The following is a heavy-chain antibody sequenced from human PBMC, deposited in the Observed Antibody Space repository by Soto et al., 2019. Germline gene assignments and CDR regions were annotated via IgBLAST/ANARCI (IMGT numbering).Heavy chain of an antibody. D-gene: IGHD5-18*01. J-gene: IGHJ4*02. CDR2: ISTYNVDT. V-gene: IGHV1-18*01. Sequence: APVPVSCKTSVYAFSSCGIVWVRQAPGQGREWMGWISTYNVDTKYADKFQGRLTMSSDTSTTTAFMELRRLRSDDTAVYYCVRGGFAYGYLDYWGQGTLVTVSS. CDR3: VRGGFAYGYLDY. CDR1: VYAFSSCG.